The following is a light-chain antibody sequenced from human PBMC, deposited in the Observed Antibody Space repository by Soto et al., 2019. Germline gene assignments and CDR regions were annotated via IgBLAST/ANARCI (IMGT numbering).Light chain of an antibody. Sequence: QSALTQPASVSGSPGQSITISCTGTNNLVSWYQQHPGKAPKVVVYEGTKRPSGVSNRFSGSNSGGTASLTISGLQAKDEASYFCCAYVGARSYVFGHGTKVTV. CDR2: EGT. CDR1: NNL. V-gene: IGLV2-23*01. CDR3: CAYVGARSYV. J-gene: IGLJ1*01.